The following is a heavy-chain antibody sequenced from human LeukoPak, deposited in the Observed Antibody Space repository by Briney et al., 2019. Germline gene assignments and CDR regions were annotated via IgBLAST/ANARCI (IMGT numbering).Heavy chain of an antibody. Sequence: GGSLRLSCAASGFTFSSYSMNWVRQAPGKGLEWVSSISSSSSYIYYADSVKGRFTISRDNAKNSLYLQMNSLRAEDTAVYYCATHLGGYCSSTSCYVVWGQGTLSPSPQ. J-gene: IGHJ4*02. D-gene: IGHD2-2*01. CDR3: ATHLGGYCSSTSCYVV. CDR2: ISSSSSYI. CDR1: GFTFSSYS. V-gene: IGHV3-21*01.